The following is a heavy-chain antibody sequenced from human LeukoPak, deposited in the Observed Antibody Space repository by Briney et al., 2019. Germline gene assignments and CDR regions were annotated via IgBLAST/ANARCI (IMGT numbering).Heavy chain of an antibody. V-gene: IGHV1-46*01. CDR2: INPSGGST. D-gene: IGHD6-19*01. Sequence: GASVKVSCKASGYTFTGYYMHWVRQAPGQGLEWMGIINPSGGSTSYAQKFQGRVTMTRDMSTSTVYMELSSLRSEDTAVYYCARDLSSGWFDYWGQGTLVTVSS. CDR3: ARDLSSGWFDY. CDR1: GYTFTGYY. J-gene: IGHJ4*02.